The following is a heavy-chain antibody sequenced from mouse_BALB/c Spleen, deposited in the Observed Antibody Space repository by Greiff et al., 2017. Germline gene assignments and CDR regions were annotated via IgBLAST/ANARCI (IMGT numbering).Heavy chain of an antibody. Sequence: QVHVKQSGAELAKPGASVKMSCKASGYTFTSYWMHWVKQRPGQGLEWIGYINPSTGYTEYNQKFKDKATLTADKSSSTAYMQLSSLTSEDSAVYYCARSIYYDYDDSMDYWGQGTSVTVSS. V-gene: IGHV1-7*01. CDR1: GYTFTSYW. CDR3: ARSIYYDYDDSMDY. D-gene: IGHD2-4*01. CDR2: INPSTGYT. J-gene: IGHJ4*01.